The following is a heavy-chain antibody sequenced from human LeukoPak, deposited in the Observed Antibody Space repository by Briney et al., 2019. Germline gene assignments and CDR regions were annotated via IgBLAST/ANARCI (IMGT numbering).Heavy chain of an antibody. V-gene: IGHV4-61*08. CDR1: GGSISSGGYY. CDR3: ARDLEHYYDSSGYYSGPYGMDV. J-gene: IGHJ6*02. Sequence: SETLSLTCTVSGGSISSGGYYWSWIRQPPGKGLEWIGYIYYSGSTNYNPSLKSRVTISVDTSKNQFSLKLSSVTAADTAVYYCARDLEHYYDSSGYYSGPYGMDVWGQGTTVTVSS. D-gene: IGHD3-22*01. CDR2: IYYSGST.